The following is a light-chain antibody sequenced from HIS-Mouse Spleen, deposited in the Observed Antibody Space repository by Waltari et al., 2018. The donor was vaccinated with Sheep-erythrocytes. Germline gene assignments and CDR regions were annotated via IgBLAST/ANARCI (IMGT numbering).Light chain of an antibody. V-gene: IGLV2-11*01. Sequence: QSALTQPRSVSGSPGQSVTISCTGTSSAVGGYNYVSWYQQHPGKAPKLMIYDVSKRPSGVPDRFSGSKSGNTASPTISGLQAEDEADYYCCSYAGSYTFWVFGGGTKLTVL. CDR2: DVS. J-gene: IGLJ3*02. CDR3: CSYAGSYTFWV. CDR1: SSAVGGYNY.